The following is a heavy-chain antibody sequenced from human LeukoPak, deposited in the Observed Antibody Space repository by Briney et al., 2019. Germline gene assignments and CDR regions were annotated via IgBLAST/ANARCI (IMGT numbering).Heavy chain of an antibody. D-gene: IGHD3-10*01. CDR3: ARQRAYYGSGSYYSGFDY. Sequence: PSETLSLTCTVSGDSISSSSYYWAWIRQPPGKGLGWIGSIYYSGSTHYNPSLESRVTMSVDTSKNQLSLRLTSVTAADAAVYYCARQRAYYGSGSYYSGFDYWGQEALITVSS. CDR2: IYYSGST. V-gene: IGHV4-39*01. J-gene: IGHJ4*02. CDR1: GDSISSSSYY.